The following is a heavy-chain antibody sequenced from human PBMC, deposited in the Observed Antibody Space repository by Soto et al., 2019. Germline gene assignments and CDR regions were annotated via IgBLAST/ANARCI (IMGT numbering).Heavy chain of an antibody. CDR3: AKDHDCSGGSCYFFDYYYGMDV. J-gene: IGHJ6*02. D-gene: IGHD2-15*01. V-gene: IGHV3-30*18. Sequence: GSLRLSCAASGFTFSSYGMHWVRQAPGKGLEWVAVISYDGSNKYYADSVKGRFTISRDNSKNTLYLQMNSLRAEDTAVYYCAKDHDCSGGSCYFFDYYYGMDVWGQGTTVTVSS. CDR1: GFTFSSYG. CDR2: ISYDGSNK.